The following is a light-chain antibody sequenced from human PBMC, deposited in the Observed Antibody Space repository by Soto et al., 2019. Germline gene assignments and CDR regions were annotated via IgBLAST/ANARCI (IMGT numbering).Light chain of an antibody. CDR1: QSVSSSN. V-gene: IGKV3-20*01. CDR2: DAS. Sequence: EIVLTQSPGTLSLSAGERATLSCRASQSVSSSNLAWYQQTPGQAPRLLIFDASRRATGAPDRFSGSGSGTDFTLTISRLEPDDFAVYYCQQYGSSPPVTFGGGTKVEIK. J-gene: IGKJ4*01. CDR3: QQYGSSPPVT.